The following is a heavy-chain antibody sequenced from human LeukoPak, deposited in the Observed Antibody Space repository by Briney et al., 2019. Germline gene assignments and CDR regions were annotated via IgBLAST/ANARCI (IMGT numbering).Heavy chain of an antibody. D-gene: IGHD3-3*01. V-gene: IGHV1-8*01. CDR3: ATGTKIRTIFGVVIIKGGTDY. J-gene: IGHJ4*02. CDR2: MNPHRGNT. Sequence: ASVNVSCKAYVYTLTSYVINWVRPATGQGLEWMGWMNPHRGNTGYAHKLPGRVIMTTNTSISTAYMELSSLRSEDTAVYYCATGTKIRTIFGVVIIKGGTDYWGQGTLVTVSS. CDR1: VYTLTSYV.